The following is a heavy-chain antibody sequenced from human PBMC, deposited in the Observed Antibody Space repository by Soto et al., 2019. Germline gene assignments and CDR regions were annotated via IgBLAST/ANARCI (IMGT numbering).Heavy chain of an antibody. CDR1: GYTLTELS. V-gene: IGHV1-24*01. J-gene: IGHJ6*02. CDR2: FDPEDGET. D-gene: IGHD3-9*01. CDR3: ATSPPPRPYDILTGYSPEYYYYYGMDV. Sequence: ASVKVSCKVSGYTLTELSMHWVRQAPGKGLEWMGGFDPEDGETIYAQKFQGRVTMAEDTSTDTAYMELSSLRSEDTAVYYCATSPPPRPYDILTGYSPEYYYYYGMDVWGQGITVTVSS.